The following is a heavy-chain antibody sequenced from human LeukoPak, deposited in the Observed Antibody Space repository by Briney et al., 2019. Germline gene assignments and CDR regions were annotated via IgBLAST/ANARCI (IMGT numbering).Heavy chain of an antibody. CDR1: GYTFTGYY. D-gene: IGHD6-13*01. J-gene: IGHJ6*03. Sequence: ASVKVSCKASGYTFTGYYMHWVRQAPGQGLEWMGWINPSSGGTNYAQKFQGRVTMTRDTSISTAYMELSRLRSDDTAVYYCARGEYSGRTNLNYYYYFHMDVWGKGTTVTVSS. V-gene: IGHV1-2*02. CDR3: ARGEYSGRTNLNYYYYFHMDV. CDR2: INPSSGGT.